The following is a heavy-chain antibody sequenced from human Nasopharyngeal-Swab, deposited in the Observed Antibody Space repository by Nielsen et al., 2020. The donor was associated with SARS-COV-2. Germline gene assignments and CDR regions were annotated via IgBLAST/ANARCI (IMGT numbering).Heavy chain of an antibody. D-gene: IGHD1-1*01. Sequence: GESLKISCAASGFTFSSYWMHWVRQAPGKGLVWVSRINSDGSSTSNADSVKGRFTISRDNAKNTLYLQMNSLRAEDTAVYYCASGQSTADYWGQGTLVTVSS. CDR3: ASGQSTADY. CDR1: GFTFSSYW. J-gene: IGHJ4*02. CDR2: INSDGSST. V-gene: IGHV3-74*01.